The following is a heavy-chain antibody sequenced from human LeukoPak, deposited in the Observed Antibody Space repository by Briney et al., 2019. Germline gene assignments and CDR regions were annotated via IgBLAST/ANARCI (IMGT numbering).Heavy chain of an antibody. V-gene: IGHV3-23*01. CDR1: GFTFSSNS. Sequence: GGSLRLSCAASGFTFSSNSMTWVRQTPGKGLEWVSGISGSGDSTFNADSGKGRFTISRDNSRNTLYLQMSSLRPEDTAVYYCTKWSGFGDDWGQGTLVTVS. CDR2: ISGSGDST. CDR3: TKWSGFGDD. J-gene: IGHJ4*02. D-gene: IGHD3-10*01.